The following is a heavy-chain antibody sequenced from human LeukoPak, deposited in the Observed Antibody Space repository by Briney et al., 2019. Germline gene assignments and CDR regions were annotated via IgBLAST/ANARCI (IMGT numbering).Heavy chain of an antibody. CDR1: GFTFSSYA. CDR3: AKVGSSNPVWPDDAFDI. J-gene: IGHJ3*02. V-gene: IGHV3-23*01. D-gene: IGHD4-11*01. Sequence: GGSLRLSCAASGFTFSSYAMSWVRQAPGKGLEWVSAISGSGGSTYYADSVKGRFTISRDNSKNTLYLQMNSLRAEDTAVYYCAKVGSSNPVWPDDAFDIWGQGTMVTVSS. CDR2: ISGSGGST.